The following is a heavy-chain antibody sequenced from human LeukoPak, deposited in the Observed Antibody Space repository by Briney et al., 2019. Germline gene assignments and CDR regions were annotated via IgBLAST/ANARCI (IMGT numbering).Heavy chain of an antibody. V-gene: IGHV1-69*06. J-gene: IGHJ3*02. Sequence: ASVKVSCKASGGTFSNSAISWVRQAPGQGLEWMGGIIPIFGTANYAQKFQGRVTITADKSTSTAYMKLSSLRSEDTAVYYCARGTHYDFWSGYYLEAGDAFDIWGQGTMVTVSS. D-gene: IGHD3-3*01. CDR1: GGTFSNSA. CDR3: ARGTHYDFWSGYYLEAGDAFDI. CDR2: IIPIFGTA.